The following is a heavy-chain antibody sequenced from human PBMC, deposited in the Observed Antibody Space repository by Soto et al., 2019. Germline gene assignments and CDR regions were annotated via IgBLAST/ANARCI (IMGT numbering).Heavy chain of an antibody. V-gene: IGHV4-38-2*02. CDR3: ARVGPYCGGDCYSPPP. Sequence: PSETLSLTCTVSGYSIRTGYYWGWIRQPPGKGLEWIGTIYHSGSTYYNPSLKSRVTISVDASENHFSLKLSSVTAADTAVYYCARVGPYCGGDCYSPPPWGQGTLVTVSS. CDR1: GYSIRTGYY. CDR2: IYHSGST. J-gene: IGHJ5*02. D-gene: IGHD2-21*02.